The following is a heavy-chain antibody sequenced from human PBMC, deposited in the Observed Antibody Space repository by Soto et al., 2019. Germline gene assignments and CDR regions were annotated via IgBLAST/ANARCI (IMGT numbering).Heavy chain of an antibody. CDR3: ARHELIALGYFDY. J-gene: IGHJ4*02. Sequence: SETLSLTCTVSGGSISSYYWSWIRQPPGKGLEWIGYIYYSGSTNYNPSLKSRVTISVDTSKNQFSLKLSSVTAADTAVYYCARHELIALGYFDYWGQGTLVTVSS. D-gene: IGHD2-21*01. V-gene: IGHV4-59*08. CDR1: GGSISSYY. CDR2: IYYSGST.